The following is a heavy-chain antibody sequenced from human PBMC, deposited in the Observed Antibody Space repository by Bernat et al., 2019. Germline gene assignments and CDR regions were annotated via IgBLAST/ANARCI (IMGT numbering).Heavy chain of an antibody. Sequence: EVQLVESGGGLVKPGGSLRLSCAASGFTFSSYSMNWVRQAPGKGLEWVSSISSSSSYIYYADSVKGRFTISRDNAKNSLYLQMNSLGAEDTAVYYCARDRGYSNRCFDYWGQGTLVTVSS. CDR3: ARDRGYSNRCFDY. V-gene: IGHV3-21*01. D-gene: IGHD4-11*01. CDR2: ISSSSSYI. J-gene: IGHJ4*02. CDR1: GFTFSSYS.